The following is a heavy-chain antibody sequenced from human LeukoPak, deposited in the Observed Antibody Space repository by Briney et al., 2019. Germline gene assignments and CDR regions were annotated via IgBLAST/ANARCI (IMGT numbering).Heavy chain of an antibody. Sequence: GGSLRLSCAASGFTFSSYAMSWVRQAPGKGLEWVSAICGSGGSTYYPDSVRDQFTISRDNSKNTLYLQMNRLRAEDTAVYYCAKSPSNLRFLEWLLLGHFDYWGQGTLVTVSS. CDR2: ICGSGGST. J-gene: IGHJ4*02. CDR1: GFTFSSYA. CDR3: AKSPSNLRFLEWLLLGHFDY. V-gene: IGHV3-23*01. D-gene: IGHD3-3*01.